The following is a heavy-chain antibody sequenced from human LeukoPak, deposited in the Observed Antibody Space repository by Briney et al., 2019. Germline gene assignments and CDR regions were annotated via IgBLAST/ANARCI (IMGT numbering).Heavy chain of an antibody. Sequence: PSETLSLTCTVSGYSISSGYYCGWIRRPPGKGLEWIGSIYHSGSTYYNQSLKSRVTISVDTSMSQFSLKLSSVTAAVTAVHYCARDLRGLRDIVVVPAVFSFDYWGQGALVTVSS. J-gene: IGHJ4*02. CDR3: ARDLRGLRDIVVVPAVFSFDY. CDR2: IYHSGST. V-gene: IGHV4-38-2*02. D-gene: IGHD2-2*01. CDR1: GYSISSGYY.